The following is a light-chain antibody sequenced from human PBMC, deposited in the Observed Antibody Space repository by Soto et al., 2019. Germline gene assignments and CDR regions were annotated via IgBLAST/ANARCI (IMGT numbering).Light chain of an antibody. CDR1: QNIDNW. CDR3: QEYNSD. CDR2: RAS. J-gene: IGKJ4*01. Sequence: QMTQSPHTLSASVGDRVTITCRASQNIDNWLAWYQHKPGKPPKLLIYRASSLETWVPLRFSGSGTGTEFSLTISNLQPDDSETYYCQEYNSDFGGGTKVEIK. V-gene: IGKV1-5*03.